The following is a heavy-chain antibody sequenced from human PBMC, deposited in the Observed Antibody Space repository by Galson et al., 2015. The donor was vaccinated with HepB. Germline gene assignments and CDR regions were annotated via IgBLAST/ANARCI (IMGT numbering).Heavy chain of an antibody. Sequence: SLRLSCAASGFTVSSNYMSWVRQAPGKGLEWVSVIYSGGSTYYADSVKGRFTISRDNSKNTLYLQMNSLRAEDTAVYYCARDGLWGGFWSGYYRAVGMDVWGQGTTVTVSS. CDR2: IYSGGST. J-gene: IGHJ6*02. CDR3: ARDGLWGGFWSGYYRAVGMDV. CDR1: GFTVSSNY. D-gene: IGHD3-3*01. V-gene: IGHV3-53*01.